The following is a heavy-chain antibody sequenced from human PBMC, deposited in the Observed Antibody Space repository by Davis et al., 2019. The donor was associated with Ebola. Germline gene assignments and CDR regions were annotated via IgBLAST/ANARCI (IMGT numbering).Heavy chain of an antibody. V-gene: IGHV3-53*01. D-gene: IGHD4-17*01. CDR1: GFSVSDKY. Sequence: PGGSLRLSCAASGFSVSDKYMSWVRQAPGKGLEWVSVIYRDGRTYHADSVKGRFTISRDNSENTVDLQMNSLRAEDTAVYFCTRHVSGDFWYFDLWGRGTLVTVSS. CDR3: TRHVSGDFWYFDL. J-gene: IGHJ2*01. CDR2: IYRDGRT.